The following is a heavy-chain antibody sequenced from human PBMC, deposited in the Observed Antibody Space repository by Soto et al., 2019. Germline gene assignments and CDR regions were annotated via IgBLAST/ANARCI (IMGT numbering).Heavy chain of an antibody. J-gene: IGHJ4*02. CDR1: GGTFSSYT. D-gene: IGHD6-19*01. Sequence: QVQLVQSGAEVKKPGSSVKVSCKASGGTFSSYTISWVRQAPGQGLEWMGRIIPILGIANYAQKFQGRVTITADKSTSTAYMELSSLRSEDTAAYYCARGGKGIAVAGYFDYWGQGTLVTVSS. CDR2: IIPILGIA. V-gene: IGHV1-69*02. CDR3: ARGGKGIAVAGYFDY.